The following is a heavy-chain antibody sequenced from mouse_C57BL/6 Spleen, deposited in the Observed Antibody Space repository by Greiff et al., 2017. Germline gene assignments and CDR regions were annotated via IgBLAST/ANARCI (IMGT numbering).Heavy chain of an antibody. CDR1: GFNIKDYS. D-gene: IGHD2-3*01. CDR2: IDPEDGDT. Sequence: VQLQQSGAELVRPGASVKLSCTASGFNIKDYSMHWVKQRPEQGLEWIGRIDPEDGDTEYAPKFQGKATMTADTSSNPAYLQLSSLTSEDTAVYYCTRGLLDWYFDVWGTGTTVTVSS. V-gene: IGHV14-1*01. J-gene: IGHJ1*03. CDR3: TRGLLDWYFDV.